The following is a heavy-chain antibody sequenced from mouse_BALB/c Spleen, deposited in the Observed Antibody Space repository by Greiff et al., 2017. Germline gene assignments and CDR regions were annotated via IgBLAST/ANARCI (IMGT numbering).Heavy chain of an antibody. Sequence: ESGPGILQPSQTLSLTCSFSGFSLSTSGMGVSWIRQPSGKGLEWLAHIYWDDDKRYNPSLKSRLTISKDTSRNQVFLKITSVDTADTATYYCARSAHYYGSSYGYFDYWGQGTTLTVSS. V-gene: IGHV8-12*01. CDR1: GFSLSTSGMG. CDR3: ARSAHYYGSSYGYFDY. D-gene: IGHD1-1*01. J-gene: IGHJ2*01. CDR2: IYWDDDK.